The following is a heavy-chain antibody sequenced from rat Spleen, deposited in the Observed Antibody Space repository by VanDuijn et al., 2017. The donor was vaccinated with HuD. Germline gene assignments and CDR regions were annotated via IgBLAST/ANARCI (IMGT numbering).Heavy chain of an antibody. CDR1: GFTFSGYA. V-gene: IGHV5S23*01. J-gene: IGHJ2*01. CDR2: ISNGGGKT. D-gene: IGHD1-2*01. CDR3: ARDSTYISLDY. Sequence: EVHLVESGGGLVQPGRSLNLSCVASGFTFSGYAMAWVRQAPTKGLEWVASISNGGGKTYYRDSVQGRFTISRDNAKSNLYLQMDSLRSEDTATYYCARDSTYISLDYWGQGVMVTVSS.